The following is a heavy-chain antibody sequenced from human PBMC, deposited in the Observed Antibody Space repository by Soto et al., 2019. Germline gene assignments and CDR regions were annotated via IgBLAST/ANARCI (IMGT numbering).Heavy chain of an antibody. CDR3: ARAAMGGSSWPFDY. Sequence: SETLSLTCAVSGGSISSSNWWSWVRQPPGKGLEWIGEIYHSGSTNYNPSLKSRVTISVDKSKNQFSLKLSSVTAADTAVYYCARAAMGGSSWPFDYWGQGSLVIGSS. V-gene: IGHV4-4*02. CDR2: IYHSGST. J-gene: IGHJ4*02. D-gene: IGHD6-13*01. CDR1: GGSISSSNW.